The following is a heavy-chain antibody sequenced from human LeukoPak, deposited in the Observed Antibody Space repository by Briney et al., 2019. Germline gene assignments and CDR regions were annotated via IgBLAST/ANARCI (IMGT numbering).Heavy chain of an antibody. V-gene: IGHV4-39*01. D-gene: IGHD3-10*01. CDR3: ARLWYYGSGSPTFDY. Sequence: SETLSLTCTVSGGSISSGSYYWDWIRQPPGKGLEWIASIYYTGSTYYNPSLKSRVAISVETLKNHFSLKLNSVTAADTAVYYCARLWYYGSGSPTFDYWGQGILVTVSS. CDR1: GGSISSGSYY. J-gene: IGHJ4*02. CDR2: IYYTGST.